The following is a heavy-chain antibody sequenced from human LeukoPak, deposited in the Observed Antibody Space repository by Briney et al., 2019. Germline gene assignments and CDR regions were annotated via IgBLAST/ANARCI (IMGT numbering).Heavy chain of an antibody. CDR2: FRGDRGGA. CDR1: GFTVTSHA. J-gene: IGHJ4*02. CDR3: SKGQELDDGVLES. V-gene: IGHV3-23*01. D-gene: IGHD1-1*01. Sequence: GPSLRLSRVRSGFTVTSHAMTWVRQAPGKGLEWVSTFRGDRGGAYYAESLRGRFVISRENSKSTLYLQKNSLSAEDTAIYYCSKGQELDDGVLESWGRGTLVTVSS.